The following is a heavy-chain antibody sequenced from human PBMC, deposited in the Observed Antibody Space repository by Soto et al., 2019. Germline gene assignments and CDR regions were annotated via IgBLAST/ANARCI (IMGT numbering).Heavy chain of an antibody. CDR1: GYTFTTYG. CDR3: ARDQERTRFLEWLSEYNYYYGMDV. D-gene: IGHD3-3*01. J-gene: IGHJ6*02. Sequence: GASVKVSCKAAGYTFTTYGFSWVRQAPGQGLEWMGWINPNSGGTNYAQKFQGRVTMTRDTSISTAYMELSRLRSDDTAVYYCARDQERTRFLEWLSEYNYYYGMDVWGQGTTVTVSS. CDR2: INPNSGGT. V-gene: IGHV1-2*02.